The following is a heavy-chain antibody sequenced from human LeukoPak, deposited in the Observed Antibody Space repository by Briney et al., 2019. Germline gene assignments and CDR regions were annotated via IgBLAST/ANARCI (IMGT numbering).Heavy chain of an antibody. V-gene: IGHV5-51*01. CDR2: IYHGDPDP. Sequence: GKSRNISGNGSGYTFTNYWIGSVRQMTGPGLKRMGRIYHGDPDPKSTPSFQAQVTIPAENTISTAYLQWSCLNASDYAMYCCAIVAATWYAFHYWGQGTLVTVSS. CDR3: AIVAATWYAFHY. D-gene: IGHD2-15*01. J-gene: IGHJ4*01. CDR1: GYTFTNYW.